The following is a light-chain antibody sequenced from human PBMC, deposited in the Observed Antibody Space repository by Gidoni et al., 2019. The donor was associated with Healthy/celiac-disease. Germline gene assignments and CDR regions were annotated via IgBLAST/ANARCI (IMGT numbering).Light chain of an antibody. CDR2: LGS. Sequence: DIVMTQSPLSLPVTPGEPASISCRSSQSLLHSNGYNYLDWYLQKPGQSPQLLIYLGSNLASGVPDRFSGSGSGTDFTLKISRVEAEDVGVYYCMQYLQTPWTFGEGTKVEIK. CDR1: QSLLHSNGYNY. V-gene: IGKV2-28*01. CDR3: MQYLQTPWT. J-gene: IGKJ1*01.